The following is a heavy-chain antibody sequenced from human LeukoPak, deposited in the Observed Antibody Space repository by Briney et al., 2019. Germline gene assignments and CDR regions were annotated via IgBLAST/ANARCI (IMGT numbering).Heavy chain of an antibody. D-gene: IGHD6-19*01. CDR1: GGSISSYY. CDR2: IYYSGST. Sequence: SETLSLTCTVSGGSISSYYWSWIRQPPGKGLEWIGYIYYSGSTNYNPSLKSRVTISVDTSKNQFSLKLSSVTAADTAVYYCARDRSSGWYVLDYWGQGTLVTVSS. V-gene: IGHV4-59*01. J-gene: IGHJ4*02. CDR3: ARDRSSGWYVLDY.